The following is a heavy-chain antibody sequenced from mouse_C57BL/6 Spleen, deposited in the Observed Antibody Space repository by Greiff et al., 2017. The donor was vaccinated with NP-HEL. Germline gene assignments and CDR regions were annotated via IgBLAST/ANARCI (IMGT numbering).Heavy chain of an antibody. Sequence: VQLQQPGAELVKPGASVKLSCKASGYTFTSYWMHWVKQRPGQGLEWIGMIHPNSGSTNYNEKFKSKATLTVDKSSSTAYMQLSSLTSEDSAVYYCAREDYGSSYDFDVWGTGTTVTVSS. CDR2: IHPNSGST. CDR1: GYTFTSYW. J-gene: IGHJ1*03. V-gene: IGHV1-64*01. D-gene: IGHD1-1*01. CDR3: AREDYGSSYDFDV.